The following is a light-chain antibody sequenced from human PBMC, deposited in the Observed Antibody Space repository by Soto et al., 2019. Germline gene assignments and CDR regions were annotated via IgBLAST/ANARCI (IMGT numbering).Light chain of an antibody. CDR1: QGISSF. CDR3: QQLYIFPLA. V-gene: IGKV1-9*01. CDR2: AAS. Sequence: DIHFTQSPAFLCSCVVDRVSITCRASQGISSFLAWYQQKPGKAPNLLMYAASTLQSGVPSRFSGGESGTEYTLTISSLQPEDSATYYCQQLYIFPLAFGQGTRLEIK. J-gene: IGKJ5*01.